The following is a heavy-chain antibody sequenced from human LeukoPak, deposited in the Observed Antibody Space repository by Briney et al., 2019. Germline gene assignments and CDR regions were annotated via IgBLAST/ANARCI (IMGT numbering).Heavy chain of an antibody. Sequence: GGSLRLSCAASGFTFSSYGMHWVRQAPGKGLEWVAVISYDGSNKYYADSVKGRFTISRDNSKNTLYLQMNSLRAEDTAVYYCAKGSTMAVVVAATQLDPWGQGTLVTVSS. J-gene: IGHJ5*02. CDR3: AKGSTMAVVVAATQLDP. D-gene: IGHD2-15*01. CDR1: GFTFSSYG. CDR2: ISYDGSNK. V-gene: IGHV3-30*18.